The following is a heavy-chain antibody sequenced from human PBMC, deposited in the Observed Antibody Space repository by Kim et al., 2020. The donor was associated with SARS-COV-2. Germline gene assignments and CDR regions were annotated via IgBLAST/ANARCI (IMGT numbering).Heavy chain of an antibody. CDR3: ARRPYGSGTYYDWFDP. Sequence: SETLSLTCTVSGGSVSSGDYCWSWIRQHPEKGLEWIGYIHYSGTTYYNPSLKSRVTLSLDTSENQFSLMLTPVTAADTAIYYCARRPYGSGTYYDWFDPWGQGTLVTVSS. J-gene: IGHJ5*02. D-gene: IGHD3-10*01. CDR2: IHYSGTT. CDR1: GGSVSSGDYC. V-gene: IGHV4-31*03.